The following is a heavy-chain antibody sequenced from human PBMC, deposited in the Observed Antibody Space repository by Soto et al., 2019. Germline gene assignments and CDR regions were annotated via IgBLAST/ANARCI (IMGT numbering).Heavy chain of an antibody. D-gene: IGHD5-18*01. CDR2: IYYSGST. CDR3: ARHSYGLPGDF. V-gene: IGHV4-39*01. J-gene: IGHJ4*02. Sequence: PSETPSLTCTVSGGSVSSRSYYWGWIRQPPGKGLEWIGNIYYSGSTYYNPSLKSRVTISVDTSKNQFSLNVSSVTAADTAVYYCARHSYGLPGDFWGQGALVTVSS. CDR1: GGSVSSRSYY.